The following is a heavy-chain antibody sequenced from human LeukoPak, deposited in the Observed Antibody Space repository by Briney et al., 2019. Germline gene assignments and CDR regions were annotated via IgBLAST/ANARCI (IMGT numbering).Heavy chain of an antibody. Sequence: GASVKVSCKASGYTFTSYDITWVRQATGQGLEWMGWINPNSGGTNYAQKFQGRVTMTRDTSISTAYMELSRLRSDDTAVYYCARDVRILGYCSGGSCLVDIWGQGTMVTVSS. CDR3: ARDVRILGYCSGGSCLVDI. J-gene: IGHJ3*02. V-gene: IGHV1-2*02. D-gene: IGHD2-15*01. CDR2: INPNSGGT. CDR1: GYTFTSYD.